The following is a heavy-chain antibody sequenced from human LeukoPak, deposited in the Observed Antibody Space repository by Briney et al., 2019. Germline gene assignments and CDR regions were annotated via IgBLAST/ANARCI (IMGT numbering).Heavy chain of an antibody. Sequence: SETLSLTCTVSGGSISSSSYYWGWIRQPPGKGLEWIGSIYYSGSTYYNPSLKSRVTISVDTSKNQFSLKLSSVTAADTAVYYCASIVVVPAATTFAFDIWGQGTMVTVSS. J-gene: IGHJ3*02. V-gene: IGHV4-39*01. CDR1: GGSISSSSYY. CDR3: ASIVVVPAATTFAFDI. CDR2: IYYSGST. D-gene: IGHD2-2*01.